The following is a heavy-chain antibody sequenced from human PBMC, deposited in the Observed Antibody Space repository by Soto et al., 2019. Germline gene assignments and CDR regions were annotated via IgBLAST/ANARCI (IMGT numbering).Heavy chain of an antibody. J-gene: IGHJ6*02. D-gene: IGHD2-2*01. CDR3: ARVGGVPAAIFTSYYYYGMDV. V-gene: IGHV1-69*13. Sequence: AASVKVSCKASGGTFSSYAISWVRQAPGQGLEWMGGIIPIFGTANYAQKFQGRVTITADESTSTAYMELSSLRSEDTAVYYCARVGGVPAAIFTSYYYYGMDVWGQGTTVTVSS. CDR1: GGTFSSYA. CDR2: IIPIFGTA.